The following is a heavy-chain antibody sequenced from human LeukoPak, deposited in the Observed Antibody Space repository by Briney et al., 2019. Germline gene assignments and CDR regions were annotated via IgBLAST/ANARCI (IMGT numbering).Heavy chain of an antibody. CDR1: GFTFSSYS. V-gene: IGHV3-21*01. Sequence: GGSLRLSCAASGFTFSSYSMNWVRQAPGKGLEWVSSISSSSSYIYYADSVKGRFTISRDNAKNSLYLQMNSLRAEDTAVYYCARAGIAVAGYDYWGQGALVTVSS. J-gene: IGHJ4*02. D-gene: IGHD6-19*01. CDR3: ARAGIAVAGYDY. CDR2: ISSSSSYI.